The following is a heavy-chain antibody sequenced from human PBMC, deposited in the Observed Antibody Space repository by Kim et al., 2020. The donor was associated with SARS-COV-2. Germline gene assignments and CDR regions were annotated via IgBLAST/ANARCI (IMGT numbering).Heavy chain of an antibody. J-gene: IGHJ3*02. Sequence: YYHPSINIRVTNAVDTTKNKFSVKLSSVTAADTAVYYCARASRVDAFDIWGQGTMVTVSS. CDR3: ARASRVDAFDI. V-gene: IGHV4-30-2*05.